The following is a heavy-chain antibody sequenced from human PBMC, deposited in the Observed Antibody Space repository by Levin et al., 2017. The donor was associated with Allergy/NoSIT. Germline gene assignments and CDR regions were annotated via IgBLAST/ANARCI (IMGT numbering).Heavy chain of an antibody. V-gene: IGHV1-8*01. Sequence: ASVKVSCKASGYTFTSYDINWVRQATGQGLEWMGWMNPNSGNTGYAQKFQGRVTMTRNTSISTAYMELSSLRSEDTAVYYCAKAHAGRGYSDGYDFDYWGQGTLVTVSS. J-gene: IGHJ4*02. D-gene: IGHD5-18*01. CDR1: GYTFTSYD. CDR2: MNPNSGNT. CDR3: AKAHAGRGYSDGYDFDY.